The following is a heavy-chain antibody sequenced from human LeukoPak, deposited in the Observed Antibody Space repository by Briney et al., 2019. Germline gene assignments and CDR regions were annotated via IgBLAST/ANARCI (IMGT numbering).Heavy chain of an antibody. J-gene: IGHJ6*02. CDR1: GGSISSSSYY. CDR2: IYYSGST. D-gene: IGHD6-13*01. Sequence: PSETLSLTCTVSGGSISSSSYYWGWVRQPPGKGLEWIGSIYYSGSTYYNPSLKSRVTISVDTSKNQFSLKLSSVTAADTAVYYCARHIFLSSRHPYGMDVWGQGTTVTVSS. V-gene: IGHV4-39*01. CDR3: ARHIFLSSRHPYGMDV.